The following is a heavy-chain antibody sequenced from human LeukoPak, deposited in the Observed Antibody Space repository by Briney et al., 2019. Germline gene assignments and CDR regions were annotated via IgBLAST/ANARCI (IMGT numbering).Heavy chain of an antibody. J-gene: IGHJ4*02. V-gene: IGHV1-2*02. CDR3: ARGAWFGSDYTALYYFDY. CDR2: INPNSGGT. CDR1: GYTFTDYY. Sequence: ASVKVSCKASGYTFTDYYMHWVRQAPGQGLEWMGWINPNSGGTNFAQKFQGRVTMTRDTSISTAYMELSRLRSDDTAVYYCARGAWFGSDYTALYYFDYWGQGTLVTVSS. D-gene: IGHD3-16*01.